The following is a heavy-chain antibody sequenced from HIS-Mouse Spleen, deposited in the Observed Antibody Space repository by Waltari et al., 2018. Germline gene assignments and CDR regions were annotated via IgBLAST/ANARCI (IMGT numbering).Heavy chain of an antibody. J-gene: IGHJ4*02. V-gene: IGHV3-30-3*01. D-gene: IGHD3-10*01. Sequence: QVQLVESGGGVVQPGRSLRLAWAASGSTFSSYAMHWVRQAPGKGLEWVAVISYDGSNKYYADSVKGRFTISRDNSKNTLYLQMNSLRAEDTAVYYCARVTGGGYWGQGTLVTVSS. CDR3: ARVTGGGY. CDR1: GSTFSSYA. CDR2: ISYDGSNK.